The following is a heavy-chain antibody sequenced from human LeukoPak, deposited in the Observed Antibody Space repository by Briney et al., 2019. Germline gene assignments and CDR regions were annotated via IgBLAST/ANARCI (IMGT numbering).Heavy chain of an antibody. CDR2: ISSSSSYI. Sequence: GGSLRLSCAASGFTFSSYSMNWVRQAPGKGLEWVSSISSSSSYIYYADSVKGRFTISRDNAKNSLYLQMNSLRAEDTAVYYCARDDWNVPTIDYWGQGTLVTVSS. D-gene: IGHD1-1*01. J-gene: IGHJ4*02. CDR1: GFTFSSYS. V-gene: IGHV3-21*01. CDR3: ARDDWNVPTIDY.